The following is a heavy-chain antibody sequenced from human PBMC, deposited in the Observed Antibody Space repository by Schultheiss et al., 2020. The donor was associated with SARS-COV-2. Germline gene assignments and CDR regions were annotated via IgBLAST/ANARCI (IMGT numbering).Heavy chain of an antibody. Sequence: SETLSLTCTVSGGSISSYYWSWIRQPAGKGLEWIGRIYTSGSTNYNPSLKSRVTMSVDTSKNQFSLKLSSVTAADTAVYYCARDGPGSYFPSYYYYGMDVWGQGTTVIVSS. CDR3: ARDGPGSYFPSYYYYGMDV. V-gene: IGHV4-4*07. CDR2: IYTSGST. CDR1: GGSISSYY. D-gene: IGHD1-26*01. J-gene: IGHJ6*02.